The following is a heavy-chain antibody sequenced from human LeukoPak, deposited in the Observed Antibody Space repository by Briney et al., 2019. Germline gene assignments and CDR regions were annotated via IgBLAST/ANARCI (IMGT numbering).Heavy chain of an antibody. D-gene: IGHD6-6*01. V-gene: IGHV4-34*01. Sequence: SETLSLTCAVYGGSFSGYYWSWIRQPPGKGLEWIGEINHSGSTNYNPSLKSRVTISVDTSKNQFSPKLSSVTAADTAVYYCARSPPSRELYGSSSGYFDYWGQGTLVTVSS. CDR1: GGSFSGYY. J-gene: IGHJ4*02. CDR2: INHSGST. CDR3: ARSPPSRELYGSSSGYFDY.